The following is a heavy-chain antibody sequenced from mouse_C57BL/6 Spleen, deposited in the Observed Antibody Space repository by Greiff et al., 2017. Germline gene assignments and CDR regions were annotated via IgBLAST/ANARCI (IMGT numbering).Heavy chain of an antibody. D-gene: IGHD2-1*01. CDR1: GYSFTSYY. CDR2: IYPGSGNA. Sequence: VQLQQSGPELVKPGASVKISCKASGYSFTSYYIHWVKQRPGQGLEWIGWIYPGSGNAKYNEKFKGKATLTADTSSSTAYMQLSSLTSEDSAVYYCAKRDGNYSWFAYWGQGTLVTVSA. CDR3: AKRDGNYSWFAY. J-gene: IGHJ3*01. V-gene: IGHV1-66*01.